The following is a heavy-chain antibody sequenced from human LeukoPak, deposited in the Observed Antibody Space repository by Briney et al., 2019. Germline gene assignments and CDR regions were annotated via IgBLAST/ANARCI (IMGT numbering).Heavy chain of an antibody. D-gene: IGHD3-3*01. J-gene: IGHJ4*02. Sequence: GGSLRLSCAASGFTFSNYAMHWVRQAPGKGLVWVSRINTDGSSTSYADSVKGRFTISRDNAKNTLYLQMNSLRAEDTAVYYCASSYYDFWSGYPFDYWGQGTLVTVSS. CDR1: GFTFSNYA. CDR2: INTDGSST. CDR3: ASSYYDFWSGYPFDY. V-gene: IGHV3-74*01.